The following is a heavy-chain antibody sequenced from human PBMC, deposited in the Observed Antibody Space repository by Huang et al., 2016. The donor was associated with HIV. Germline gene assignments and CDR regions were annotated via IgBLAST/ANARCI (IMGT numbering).Heavy chain of an antibody. D-gene: IGHD3-16*01. V-gene: IGHV3-30-3*01. Sequence: QVHLVESGGGVVQPGRSLRFSCAAFEFTCSDYAIPWVRQDPGKGLEWGAMISYDGNHKYYADAVNGRFTISRDNAKNTLYLQMNSLRPEDTAVFYCARDHGGFSLDYWGQGTLVTVSS. CDR1: EFTCSDYA. CDR2: ISYDGNHK. CDR3: ARDHGGFSLDY. J-gene: IGHJ4*02.